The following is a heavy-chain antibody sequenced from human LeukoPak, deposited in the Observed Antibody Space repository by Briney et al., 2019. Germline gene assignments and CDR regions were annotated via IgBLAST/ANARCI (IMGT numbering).Heavy chain of an antibody. D-gene: IGHD1-26*01. CDR2: ISYDGSNK. J-gene: IGHJ5*02. V-gene: IGHV3-30*18. CDR1: GFTFSSYG. Sequence: GGSPRLSCAASGFTFSSYGMHWVRQAPGKGLEWVAVISYDGSNKKYADSVKGRFTISRDNSKNTLYLQMNSLRAEDTAVYYCAKGAKRVVGATTHWIDPWGQGTLVTVSS. CDR3: AKGAKRVVGATTHWIDP.